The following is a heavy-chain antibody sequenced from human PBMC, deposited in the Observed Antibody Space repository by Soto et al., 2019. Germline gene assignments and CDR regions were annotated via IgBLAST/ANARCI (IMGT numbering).Heavy chain of an antibody. V-gene: IGHV3-33*01. CDR1: GFTFSSYG. CDR2: IWYDGSNK. D-gene: IGHD2-15*01. Sequence: LRLSCAASGFTFSSYGMHWVRQAPGKGLEWVAVIWYDGSNKYYADSVKGRFTIPRDNSKNTLYLQMNSLRAEDTAVYYCARDPYGYCSGGSCYPGGNYYGMDVWGQGTTVTVSS. J-gene: IGHJ6*02. CDR3: ARDPYGYCSGGSCYPGGNYYGMDV.